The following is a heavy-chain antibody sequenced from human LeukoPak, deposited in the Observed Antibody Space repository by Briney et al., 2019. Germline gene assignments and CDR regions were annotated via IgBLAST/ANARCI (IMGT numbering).Heavy chain of an antibody. D-gene: IGHD3-16*02. Sequence: GGSLRLSCAVSGFIFSNYAMNWVRQAPEKGLEWVSTIHGGGDVTYYADSVKGRFTISRDNSRNTLYLQMNSLRAEDTAVYYCARALSSSFYYFDLGGRGTLVTVSS. V-gene: IGHV3-23*01. CDR1: GFIFSNYA. J-gene: IGHJ2*01. CDR3: ARALSSSFYYFDL. CDR2: IHGGGDVT.